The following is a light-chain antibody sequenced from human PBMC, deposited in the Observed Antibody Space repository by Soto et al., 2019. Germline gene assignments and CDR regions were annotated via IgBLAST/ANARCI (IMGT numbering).Light chain of an antibody. CDR3: IQGAHWSYT. Sequence: DVVMTQSPLSLPVTLGQPASISCRSSQSLVYSDGNTDLTWFQQRPGQSPRRLIYKVSNRDSGVPDRFSGSGSGTYFTLIISRVEAEDIGIYYCIQGAHWSYTVGQGTNVEIK. J-gene: IGKJ2*01. CDR1: QSLVYSDGNTD. CDR2: KVS. V-gene: IGKV2-30*01.